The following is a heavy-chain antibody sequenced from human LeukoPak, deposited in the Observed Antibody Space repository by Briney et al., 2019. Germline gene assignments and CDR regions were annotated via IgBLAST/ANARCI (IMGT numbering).Heavy chain of an antibody. CDR1: GFTFSSYE. CDR3: ASYDSSGYYLSEYFQH. Sequence: GGSLRLSCAASGFTFSSYEMNWVRQAPGKGLEWVSYISSSGSTIYYADSVKGRFTISRDNAKNSLYLQMNSLRAEDTAVYYCASYDSSGYYLSEYFQHWSQGTLVTVSS. CDR2: ISSSGSTI. J-gene: IGHJ1*01. D-gene: IGHD3-22*01. V-gene: IGHV3-48*03.